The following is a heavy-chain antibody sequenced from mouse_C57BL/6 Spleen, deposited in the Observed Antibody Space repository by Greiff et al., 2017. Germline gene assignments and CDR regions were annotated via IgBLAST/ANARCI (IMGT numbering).Heavy chain of an antibody. CDR1: GFTFSDYY. V-gene: IGHV5-16*01. Sequence: EVKLMESEGGLVQPGSSMKLSCTASGFTFSDYYMAWVRQVPEKGLEWVANINYDGSSTYYLDSLKSRFIISRDNAKNILYLQMSSLKSEDTATYYCARESYYYGYFDVWGTGTTVTVSS. D-gene: IGHD1-1*01. J-gene: IGHJ1*03. CDR2: INYDGSST. CDR3: ARESYYYGYFDV.